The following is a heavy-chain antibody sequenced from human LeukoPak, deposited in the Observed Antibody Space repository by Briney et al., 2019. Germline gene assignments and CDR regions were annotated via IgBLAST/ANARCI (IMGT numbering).Heavy chain of an antibody. V-gene: IGHV4-59*08. CDR3: ARQVGGSGSSYYYYYMDV. D-gene: IGHD3-10*01. CDR2: IHYSGST. CDR1: GGSISGYY. Sequence: SETLSLTCTVSGGSISGYYWSWIRQPPGKGLEWIGYIHYSGSTNSNPSLKSRVTISVDTSKNQFSLKLTSVTAADTAVYYCARQVGGSGSSYYYYYMDVWGKGTTVTVSS. J-gene: IGHJ6*03.